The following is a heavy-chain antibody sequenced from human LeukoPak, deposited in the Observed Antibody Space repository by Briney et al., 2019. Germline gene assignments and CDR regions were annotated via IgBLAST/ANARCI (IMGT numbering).Heavy chain of an antibody. V-gene: IGHV1-69*05. CDR3: ARGGTMVRGAKQKYYYYYMDV. CDR1: GGTFSSYA. Sequence: ASVKVSCKASGGTFSSYAISWVRQAPGQGLEWMGGIIPIFGTANYAQKLQGRVTMTTDTSTSTAYMELRSLRSDDTAVYYCARGGTMVRGAKQKYYYYYMDVWGKGTTVTVSS. J-gene: IGHJ6*03. CDR2: IIPIFGTA. D-gene: IGHD3-10*01.